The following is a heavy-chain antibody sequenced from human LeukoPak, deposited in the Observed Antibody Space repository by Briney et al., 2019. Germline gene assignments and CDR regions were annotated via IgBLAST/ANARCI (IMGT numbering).Heavy chain of an antibody. CDR1: GFTFSSYA. J-gene: IGHJ4*02. CDR2: ISSSSSYI. CDR3: ARERSGGGDY. D-gene: IGHD3-16*01. Sequence: PGGSLRLSCAASGFTFSSYAMSWVRQAPGKGLEWVSSISSSSSYIYYADSVKGRFTISRDNAKNSLYLQMNSLRAEDTAVYYCARERSGGGDYWGQGTLVTVSS. V-gene: IGHV3-21*01.